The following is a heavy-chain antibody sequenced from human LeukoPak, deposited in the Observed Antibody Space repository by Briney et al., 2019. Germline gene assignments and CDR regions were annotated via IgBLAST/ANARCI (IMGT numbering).Heavy chain of an antibody. CDR3: ARVGVQLWSPIDY. D-gene: IGHD5-18*01. J-gene: IGHJ4*02. CDR2: IYYSGST. Sequence: SETLSLTCTVSGGSISSYYWSWIRQPPGKGLEGIGYIYYSGSTNYNPALKRRVTISVDTSKNQFSLKLSSVTAADTAVYYCARVGVQLWSPIDYWGQGTLVTVSS. V-gene: IGHV4-59*01. CDR1: GGSISSYY.